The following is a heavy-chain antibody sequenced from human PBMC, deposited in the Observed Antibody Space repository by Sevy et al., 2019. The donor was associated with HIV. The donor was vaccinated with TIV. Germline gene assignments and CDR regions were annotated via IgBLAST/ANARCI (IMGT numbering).Heavy chain of an antibody. CDR1: GFSFSSYS. V-gene: IGHV3-48*01. Sequence: GGSLRLSCVTSGFSFSSYSMNWVRQAPGKGLEWVSYISSSSGTIRYADSVKGRLTISRDNAKNSRFLQMNSLRAEETAVYYCARDDHWAFDYWGQGALVTVSS. CDR2: ISSSSGTI. D-gene: IGHD7-27*01. J-gene: IGHJ4*02. CDR3: ARDDHWAFDY.